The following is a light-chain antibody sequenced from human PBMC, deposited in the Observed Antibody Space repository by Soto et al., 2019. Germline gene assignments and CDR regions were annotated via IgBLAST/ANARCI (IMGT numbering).Light chain of an antibody. Sequence: QSVLTQPASVSGSPGQSITISCTGTSSDVGGYNYVSWYQQHPGKAPKLMIYEVSNRPSGVSNRFSGSKSGYTASLTISGLQAEDEADYYCSSYTTSSTLYVVG. CDR3: SSYTTSSTLYV. J-gene: IGLJ1*01. V-gene: IGLV2-14*01. CDR1: SSDVGGYNY. CDR2: EVS.